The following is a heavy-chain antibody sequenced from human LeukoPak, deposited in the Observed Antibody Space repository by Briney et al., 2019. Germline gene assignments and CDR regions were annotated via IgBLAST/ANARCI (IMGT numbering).Heavy chain of an antibody. Sequence: MGWISAYNGNTNYAQKLQGRVTMTTDTSTSTAYMELRSLRSDDTAVYYCARGIPTVTPFDYWGQGTLVTVSS. V-gene: IGHV1-18*01. CDR2: ISAYNGNT. CDR3: ARGIPTVTPFDY. J-gene: IGHJ4*02. D-gene: IGHD4-17*01.